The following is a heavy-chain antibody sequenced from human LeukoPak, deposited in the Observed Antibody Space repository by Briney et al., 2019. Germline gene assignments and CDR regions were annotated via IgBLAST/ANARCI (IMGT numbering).Heavy chain of an antibody. CDR2: ISGSGGST. J-gene: IGHJ4*02. Sequence: GGSLRLSCAASGFTFSSYAMSWVRQAPGKGLEWVSAISGSGGSTYYADSVKGRFTISRDNSKNTLYLQMNSLRAEDTAVYYCAKAPYYHDSSGYWLSFDYWGQGTLVTVSS. V-gene: IGHV3-23*01. CDR3: AKAPYYHDSSGYWLSFDY. CDR1: GFTFSSYA. D-gene: IGHD3-22*01.